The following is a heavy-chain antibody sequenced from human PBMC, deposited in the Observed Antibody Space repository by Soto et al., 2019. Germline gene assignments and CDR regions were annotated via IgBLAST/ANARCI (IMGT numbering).Heavy chain of an antibody. CDR1: GFTFSSYG. CDR3: AVEGHGFDI. J-gene: IGHJ3*02. CDR2: IKQDGSQR. Sequence: EVQLVESGGGLVQPGGSLRLSCVASGFTFSSYGISWVRQGPGRGLEWVANIKQDGSQRYYVDSVQGRFTISRDNAENSLYLEMNSVRAEETAVYYFAVEGHGFDIWGQGTMVTVSS. V-gene: IGHV3-7*04.